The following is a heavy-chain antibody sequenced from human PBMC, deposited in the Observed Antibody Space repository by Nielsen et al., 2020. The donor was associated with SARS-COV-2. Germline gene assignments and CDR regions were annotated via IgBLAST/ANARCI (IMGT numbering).Heavy chain of an antibody. V-gene: IGHV1-18*04. Sequence: ASVKVSCKASGYTFTSNDITWVRQTPGQGLEWMGWINTYNGNTNYAQKLQGRVTMTTDTSTSTAYMELRSLRSDDTAVYYCARDCSGGPCYTTYWGQGTLVTVSS. J-gene: IGHJ4*02. CDR1: GYTFTSND. CDR3: ARDCSGGPCYTTY. D-gene: IGHD2-15*01. CDR2: INTYNGNT.